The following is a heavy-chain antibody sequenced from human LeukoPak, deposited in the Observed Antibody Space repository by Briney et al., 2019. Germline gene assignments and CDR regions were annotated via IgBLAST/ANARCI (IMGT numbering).Heavy chain of an antibody. V-gene: IGHV1-18*01. D-gene: IGHD1/OR15-1a*01. Sequence: ASVKVSCKASGYTFTSYGISWVRQAPGQGLEWMGWISAYNGNTNYAQKLQGRVTMTTDTSASTAYMELRSLRSEDTAVYYCATTPKGRDRDAFDIWGQGTMVTVSS. CDR1: GYTFTSYG. J-gene: IGHJ3*02. CDR2: ISAYNGNT. CDR3: ATTPKGRDRDAFDI.